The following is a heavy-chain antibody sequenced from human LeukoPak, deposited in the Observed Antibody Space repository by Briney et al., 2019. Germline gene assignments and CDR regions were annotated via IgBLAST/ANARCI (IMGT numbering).Heavy chain of an antibody. Sequence: PSENLSLNCTVSGDSISSYYWNWIRQPAGKGLEWIGRIYTSGSTNYKPSLKSRVTMSVDTSKNHFSLRLSSVTAADTAVYYCARDSGLQPRSFDIWGQGTMVTVSS. CDR3: ARDSGLQPRSFDI. D-gene: IGHD4-11*01. J-gene: IGHJ3*02. V-gene: IGHV4-4*07. CDR2: IYTSGST. CDR1: GDSISSYY.